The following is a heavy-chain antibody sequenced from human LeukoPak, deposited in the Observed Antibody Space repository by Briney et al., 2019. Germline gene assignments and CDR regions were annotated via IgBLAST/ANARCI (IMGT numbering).Heavy chain of an antibody. CDR1: GGSISSYY. D-gene: IGHD3-3*01. CDR3: ARVGPTYYDFWSGYLEDYYYYYMDV. V-gene: IGHV4-59*01. CDR2: IYYSGST. Sequence: SETLYLTCTVSGGSISSYYWSWIRQPPGKGLEWIGYIYYSGSTNYNPSLKSRVTISVDTSKNQFSLKLSSVTAADTAVYYCARVGPTYYDFWSGYLEDYYYYYMDVWGKGTTVTVSS. J-gene: IGHJ6*03.